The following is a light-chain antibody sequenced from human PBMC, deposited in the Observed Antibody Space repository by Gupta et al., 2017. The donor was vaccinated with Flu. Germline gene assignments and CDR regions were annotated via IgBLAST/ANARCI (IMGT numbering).Light chain of an antibody. V-gene: IGKV3-15*01. CDR1: QSVSSN. Sequence: EIVMTQSPATLSVSPGERATLSCRASQSVSSNLAWYQQKPGQAPRLLIYGASTRATGIPARFSGSGSGTEFTLTISSLQSEDFAVYYCHLYNNWPWTFGQGTKLEIK. J-gene: IGKJ1*01. CDR3: HLYNNWPWT. CDR2: GAS.